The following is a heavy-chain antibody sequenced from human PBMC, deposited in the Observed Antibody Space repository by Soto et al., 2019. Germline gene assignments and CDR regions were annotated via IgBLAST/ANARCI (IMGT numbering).Heavy chain of an antibody. CDR3: ALIVLVPASSDSNFDD. D-gene: IGHD2-2*01. CDR2: ISASNGNT. V-gene: IGHV1-18*01. CDR1: GYTFTSYG. Sequence: QVQLVQSGAEVKKPGASVKVSCKASGYTFTSYGISWVRQAPGQGLEWMGWISASNGNTNYAQKLQGRGTMTTDTSTSTAYMELRGLSSDDTAVYYCALIVLVPASSDSNFDDWGQGTLVTVSS. J-gene: IGHJ4*02.